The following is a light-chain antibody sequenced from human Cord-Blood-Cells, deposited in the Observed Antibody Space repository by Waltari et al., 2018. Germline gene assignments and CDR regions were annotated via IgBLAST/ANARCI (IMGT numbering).Light chain of an antibody. CDR3: SSYTSSSRV. CDR1: SSDVGGYNY. J-gene: IGLJ3*02. V-gene: IGLV2-14*01. CDR2: DVS. Sequence: QSALTQPASVSGSPGQSITISCTGTSSDVGGYNYVSWYQQHPGKAPKLMIYDVSKRPSGVSNRLSGSKSGNTASLTISGLQAEDEADYYCSSYTSSSRVFGGGTKLTVL.